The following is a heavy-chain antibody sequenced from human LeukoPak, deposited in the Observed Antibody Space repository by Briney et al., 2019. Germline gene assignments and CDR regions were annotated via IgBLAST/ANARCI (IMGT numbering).Heavy chain of an antibody. CDR3: ARGRRSSLVY. D-gene: IGHD6-13*01. CDR1: GGSFSGYY. Sequence: SETLSLTCAVYGGSFSGYYWSWSRQPPAKGLELIGEINHSGSTNYNPSLKSRVTISVDTSKNQFSLKLSSVTAADTAVYYCARGRRSSLVYWGQGTLVTISS. V-gene: IGHV4-34*01. J-gene: IGHJ4*02. CDR2: INHSGST.